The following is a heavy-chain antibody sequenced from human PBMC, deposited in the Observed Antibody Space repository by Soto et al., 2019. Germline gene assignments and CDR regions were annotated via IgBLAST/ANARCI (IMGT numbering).Heavy chain of an antibody. D-gene: IGHD3-9*01. V-gene: IGHV1-2*04. CDR1: GYTFTGYY. J-gene: IGHJ3*02. CDR3: ARGGRIYDISARAFDI. CDR2: INPNSGGT. Sequence: ASVKVSCKASGYTFTGYYMHWVRQAPRQGLEWMGWINPNSGGTNYAQKFQGWVTMTRDTSISTAYMELSRLRSDDTAVYYCARGGRIYDISARAFDIWGQGTMVTVS.